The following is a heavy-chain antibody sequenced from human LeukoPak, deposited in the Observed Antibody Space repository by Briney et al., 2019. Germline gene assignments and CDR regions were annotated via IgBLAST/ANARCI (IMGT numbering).Heavy chain of an antibody. J-gene: IGHJ4*02. CDR3: AKDPVDATPIDY. CDR1: GFTFSDYW. Sequence: GGSLRLSCAASGFTFSDYWMHWVRQVPGKGLVWVLYINPDGSDTNYADSVKGRFTISRDNAKNSLYLQMSGLRAEDTAVYYCAKDPVDATPIDYWGQGTLVTVSS. CDR2: INPDGSDT. D-gene: IGHD2-15*01. V-gene: IGHV3-74*01.